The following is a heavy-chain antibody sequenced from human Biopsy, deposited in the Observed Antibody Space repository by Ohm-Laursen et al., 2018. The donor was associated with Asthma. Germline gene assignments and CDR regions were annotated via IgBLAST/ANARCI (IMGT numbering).Heavy chain of an antibody. CDR1: GFTFSSYA. V-gene: IGHV3-23*01. Sequence: SLRLSCAASGFTFSSYAMRWVRQAPGKGLEWVSAISGSGGSTYYADSVKGRFTISRDNSKNTLYLQMNSLRAEDTAVYYCAKESRRDGYNRRNYYFDYWGQGTLVTVSS. D-gene: IGHD5-24*01. CDR2: ISGSGGST. J-gene: IGHJ4*02. CDR3: AKESRRDGYNRRNYYFDY.